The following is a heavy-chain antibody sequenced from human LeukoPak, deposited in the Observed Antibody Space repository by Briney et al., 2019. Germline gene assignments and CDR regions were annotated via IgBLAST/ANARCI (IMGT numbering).Heavy chain of an antibody. J-gene: IGHJ5*02. CDR1: GGSISSYY. CDR2: IYYSGST. Sequence: PSETLSLTCTVSGGSISSYYWSWIRQPPGKGLEWIGYIYYSGSTNYNPSLKSRVTISVDTSKNQFSLKLSSVTAADTAVYYCARVLGAPGYRWFDPWGQGTLATVSS. D-gene: IGHD1-26*01. V-gene: IGHV4-59*01. CDR3: ARVLGAPGYRWFDP.